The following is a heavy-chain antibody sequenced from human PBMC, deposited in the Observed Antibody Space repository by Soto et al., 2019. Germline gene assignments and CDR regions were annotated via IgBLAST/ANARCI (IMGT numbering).Heavy chain of an antibody. J-gene: IGHJ6*03. CDR2: IKQDGSEK. V-gene: IGHV3-7*01. Sequence: GSLRLSCAASGFTFSSYWMSWVRQAPGKGLEWVANIKQDGSEKYYVDSVKGRFTISRDNAKNSLYLQMNSLRADDTAVYYCARRTAVTTTYYYYYYMDVWGKGTTVTVSS. CDR3: ARRTAVTTTYYYYYYMDV. CDR1: GFTFSSYW. D-gene: IGHD5-18*01.